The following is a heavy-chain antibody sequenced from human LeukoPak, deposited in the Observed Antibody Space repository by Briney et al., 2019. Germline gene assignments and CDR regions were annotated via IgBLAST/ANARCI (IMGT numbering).Heavy chain of an antibody. CDR3: ARQAMIVVVNPGAFDI. CDR1: GYSFTSYW. D-gene: IGHD3-22*01. J-gene: IGHJ3*02. V-gene: IGHV5-51*01. Sequence: GESLKISCKGSGYSFTSYWIGWVRQMPGKGLEWMGIIYPGDSDTRYSPSFQGQVTISADKSISTAYLQWSSLKASDTAMYYCARQAMIVVVNPGAFDIWGQGTMVTVSS. CDR2: IYPGDSDT.